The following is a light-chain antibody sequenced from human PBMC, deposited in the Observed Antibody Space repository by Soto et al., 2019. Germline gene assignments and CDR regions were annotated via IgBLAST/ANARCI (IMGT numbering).Light chain of an antibody. CDR1: SSDVGGYNY. J-gene: IGLJ3*02. CDR3: SSYAASNNFYFV. V-gene: IGLV2-8*01. CDR2: EVT. Sequence: QSALTQPPSASGSPGQSVTISCTGTSSDVGGYNYVSWYQQYPGRAPKLMIYEVTKRPSGVPHRFSGSKSGNTASLTVSGLQAEDEADYYCSSYAASNNFYFVFGGGTKVTVL.